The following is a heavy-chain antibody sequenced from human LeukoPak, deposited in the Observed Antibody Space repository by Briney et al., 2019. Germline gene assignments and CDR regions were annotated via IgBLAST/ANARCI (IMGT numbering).Heavy chain of an antibody. CDR2: INHSGST. J-gene: IGHJ6*02. CDR3: ARGKYYYGSGSYRPGDYYYGMDV. V-gene: IGHV4-34*01. CDR1: GGSFSGYY. D-gene: IGHD3-10*01. Sequence: SETLSLTCAVYGGSFSGYYWSWIRQPPGKGLEWIGEINHSGSTNYNPSLKSRVTISVDTSKNQFSLKRSSVTAADTAVYYCARGKYYYGSGSYRPGDYYYGMDVWGQGTTVTVSS.